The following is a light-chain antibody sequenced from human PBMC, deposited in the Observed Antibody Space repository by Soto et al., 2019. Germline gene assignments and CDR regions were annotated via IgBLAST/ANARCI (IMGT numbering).Light chain of an antibody. V-gene: IGKV3-11*01. J-gene: IGKJ1*01. Sequence: EIVLTQSPDTLSLSPGETATLSCRASKSVSNYLVWYQLKPGQPPRLLIYNASNRATGIPVRFSGSGSGTDFTLTITNFAPEDLAVYYGQQRHNWPRTVGQGNWV. CDR2: NAS. CDR1: KSVSNY. CDR3: QQRHNWPRT.